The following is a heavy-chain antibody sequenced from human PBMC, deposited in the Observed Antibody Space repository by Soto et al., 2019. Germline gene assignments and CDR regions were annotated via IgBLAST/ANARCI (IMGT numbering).Heavy chain of an antibody. J-gene: IGHJ4*02. CDR2: IHRGGST. CDR1: GFTVGNNY. CDR3: ARSANTYGSPFDY. V-gene: IGHV3-66*01. D-gene: IGHD3-10*01. Sequence: EVHLVESGGGLVQPGGSLRLSCAASGFTVGNNYMSWVRQAPGKGLEWVSIIHRGGSTSYADSVKGRFTISRDSSKNILYLQITGLTADDTAVYYYARSANTYGSPFDYWGRGALVTVSS.